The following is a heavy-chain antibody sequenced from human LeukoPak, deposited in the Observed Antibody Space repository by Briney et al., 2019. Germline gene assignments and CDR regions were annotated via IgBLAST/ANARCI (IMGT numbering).Heavy chain of an antibody. V-gene: IGHV4-34*01. Sequence: SETLSLTCAVPGVSLTDYYWSWILQSPRKGLEWIGEVSPDGYDKYNPSLKSRVSISVDRSENQLSLRLSSVTAADTAIYYCARIRCVSGPEICYNHWAQGSLVTVSS. CDR3: ARIRCVSGPEICYNH. CDR2: VSPDGYD. J-gene: IGHJ5*02. CDR1: GVSLTDYY. D-gene: IGHD2-8*01.